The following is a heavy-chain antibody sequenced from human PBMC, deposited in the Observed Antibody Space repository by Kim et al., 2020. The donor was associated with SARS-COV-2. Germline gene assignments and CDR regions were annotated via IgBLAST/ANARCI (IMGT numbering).Heavy chain of an antibody. J-gene: IGHJ6*02. Sequence: ASVKVSCKASGYTFTVYYIHWVRQAPGQGLEWMGWINPNSGGTNYAQKFQGWVTMTRDTSISTAYMEVSRLRSDDTAVYYCARESGHSSSWSSGNYYYGMDVCGQGTTVTVSS. CDR2: INPNSGGT. D-gene: IGHD6-13*01. CDR1: GYTFTVYY. V-gene: IGHV1-2*04. CDR3: ARESGHSSSWSSGNYYYGMDV.